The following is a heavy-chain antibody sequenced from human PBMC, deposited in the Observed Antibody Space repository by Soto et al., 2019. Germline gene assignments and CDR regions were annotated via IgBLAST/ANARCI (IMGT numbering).Heavy chain of an antibody. Sequence: PIFGTANYAQKFQGRVTITADESTSTAYMELSSLRSEDTAVYYCARLGPAAGNYYYGMDVWGQGTTVTVSS. CDR3: ARLGPAAGNYYYGMDV. V-gene: IGHV1-69*01. CDR2: PIFGTA. J-gene: IGHJ6*02. D-gene: IGHD2-15*01.